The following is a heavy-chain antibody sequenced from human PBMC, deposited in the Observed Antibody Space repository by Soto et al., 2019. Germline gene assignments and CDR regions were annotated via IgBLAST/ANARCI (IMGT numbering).Heavy chain of an antibody. Sequence: PSETLSLTCTVSGGSVSSGSYYWSWIRQPPGKGLEWIGYIYYSGSTNYNPSLKSRVTISVDTSKNQFSLKLSSVTAADTAVYYCASPVDLSRDGYNQALGYGDYWGQGTLVTVSS. CDR2: IYYSGST. CDR1: GGSVSSGSYY. D-gene: IGHD5-12*01. J-gene: IGHJ4*02. CDR3: ASPVDLSRDGYNQALGYGDY. V-gene: IGHV4-61*01.